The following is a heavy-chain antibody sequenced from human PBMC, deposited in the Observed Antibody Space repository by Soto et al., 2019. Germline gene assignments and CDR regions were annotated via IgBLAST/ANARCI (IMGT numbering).Heavy chain of an antibody. CDR2: ISGSGGST. V-gene: IGHV3-23*01. CDR1: GFTFSSYA. D-gene: IGHD1-26*01. Sequence: GGSLRLSCAASGFTFSSYAMSWFRQAPGKGLEWVSAISGSGGSTYYADSVKGRFTISRDNSKNTVSLHMNSLRVDDTAVYCWSKDRFGIVGPVDYWGPGTLVTVAS. CDR3: SKDRFGIVGPVDY. J-gene: IGHJ4*02.